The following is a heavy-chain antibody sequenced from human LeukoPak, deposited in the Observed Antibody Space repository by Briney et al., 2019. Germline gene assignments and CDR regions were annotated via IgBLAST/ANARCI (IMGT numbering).Heavy chain of an antibody. CDR1: GFTFSSYE. J-gene: IGHJ4*02. V-gene: IGHV3-48*03. CDR2: ISSSGSTI. CDR3: ASRNHGVTMVRGEFNY. D-gene: IGHD3-10*01. Sequence: GGSLRLSCAASGFTFSSYEMNWVRQAPGKGLEWVSYISSSGSTIYYADSVKGRFTISRDNAKNSLYLQVNSLRAEDTAVYYCASRNHGVTMVRGEFNYWGQGTPVTISS.